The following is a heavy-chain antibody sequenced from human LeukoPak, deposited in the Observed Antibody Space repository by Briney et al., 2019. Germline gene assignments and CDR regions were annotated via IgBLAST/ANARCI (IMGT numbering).Heavy chain of an antibody. CDR1: GGSISSYY. CDR3: ARHHYDYVWGSYRFDY. Sequence: PSETLPLTCTVSGGSISSYYWSWIRQPPGKGLEWIGYIYYSGSTNYNPSLKSRVTISVDTSKNQFSLKLSSVTAADTAVYYCARHHYDYVWGSYRFDYWGQGTLVIVSS. J-gene: IGHJ4*02. CDR2: IYYSGST. V-gene: IGHV4-59*08. D-gene: IGHD3-16*02.